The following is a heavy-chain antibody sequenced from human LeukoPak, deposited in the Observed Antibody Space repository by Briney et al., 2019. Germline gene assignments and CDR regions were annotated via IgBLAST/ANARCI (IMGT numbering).Heavy chain of an antibody. Sequence: PGGSLRLSCSASGFTFSNYAMHWVRQAPGKGLEYVSAISSNGDRTYYADSVEGRFTISRDNSKNTLYLQMSSLRAEDTAVYYCVKSSSDWYMGVGYYRGQGTLVTVSS. CDR3: VKSSSDWYMGVGYY. CDR2: ISSNGDRT. CDR1: GFTFSNYA. J-gene: IGHJ4*02. D-gene: IGHD6-19*01. V-gene: IGHV3-64D*06.